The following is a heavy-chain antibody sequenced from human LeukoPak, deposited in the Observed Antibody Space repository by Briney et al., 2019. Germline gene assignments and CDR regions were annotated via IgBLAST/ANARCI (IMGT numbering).Heavy chain of an antibody. V-gene: IGHV1-69*01. J-gene: IGHJ4*02. D-gene: IGHD3-22*01. CDR2: IIPIFGTA. CDR3: AREAPDSSGYYYFDY. CDR1: GGTFSSYA. Sequence: SVKVSCKASGGTFSSYAISWVRQAPGQGLEWMGGIIPIFGTANYAQKFQGRVTITADESTSTAYMELSSLRSEDTAVYYCAREAPDSSGYYYFDYWGQGTLVTVSS.